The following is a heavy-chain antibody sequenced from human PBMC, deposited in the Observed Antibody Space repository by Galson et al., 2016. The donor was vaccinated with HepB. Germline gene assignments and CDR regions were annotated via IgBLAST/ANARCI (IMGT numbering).Heavy chain of an antibody. CDR2: INADGSST. J-gene: IGHJ1*01. Sequence: SLRLSCAASGFTFNNNWMHWVRQAPGKGLVWVSQINADGSSTNYTDSVKGRFTTSRGNAKNTLYLQMNSLRAEDTAVYYCSRVLGHWGQGTLVTVSS. CDR1: GFTFNNNW. V-gene: IGHV3-74*01. CDR3: SRVLGH.